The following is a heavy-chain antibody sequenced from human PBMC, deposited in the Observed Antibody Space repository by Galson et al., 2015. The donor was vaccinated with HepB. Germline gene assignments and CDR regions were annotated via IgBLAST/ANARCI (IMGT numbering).Heavy chain of an antibody. J-gene: IGHJ6*02. CDR3: ARLAVPAARYYDFWSGIVNDYYYYGMDV. CDR2: ISSSSSYI. CDR1: GFTFSSYS. Sequence: SLRLSCAASGFTFSSYSMNWVRQAPGKGLEWVSSISSSSSYIYYADSVKGRFTISRDNAKNSLYLQMNSLRAEDTAVYYCARLAVPAARYYDFWSGIVNDYYYYGMDVWGQGTTVTVSS. V-gene: IGHV3-21*01. D-gene: IGHD3-3*01.